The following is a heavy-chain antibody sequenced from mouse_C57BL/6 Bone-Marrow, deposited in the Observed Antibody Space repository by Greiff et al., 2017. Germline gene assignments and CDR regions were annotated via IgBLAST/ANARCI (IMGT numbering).Heavy chain of an antibody. CDR3: ASNWDCPFDY. D-gene: IGHD4-1*02. CDR1: GFNIKTTY. CDR2: IDPANGNT. Sequence: VQLQQPVAELVRPGASVKLSCTASGFNIKTTYMHWVKQRPEQGLEWIGRIDPANGNTKYAPKFQGKATITADTSSNTAYLQRSSLTSEDTAIYYCASNWDCPFDYGGQGTTLTVSS. J-gene: IGHJ2*01. V-gene: IGHV14-3*01.